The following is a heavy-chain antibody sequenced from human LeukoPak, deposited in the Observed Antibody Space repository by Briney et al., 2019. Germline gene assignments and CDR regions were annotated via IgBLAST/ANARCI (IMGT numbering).Heavy chain of an antibody. CDR3: VKDNPLDY. Sequence: PGGSLRLSCGASGFTFSNYGMLWVRQAPGKGLDWVAFIRYDGNNKLYADSVKGRFTISRDNSKNTLYLHINSLRAEDTVVYYCVKDNPLDYWGQGTLVTVSS. D-gene: IGHD1-14*01. CDR1: GFTFSNYG. CDR2: IRYDGNNK. J-gene: IGHJ4*02. V-gene: IGHV3-30*02.